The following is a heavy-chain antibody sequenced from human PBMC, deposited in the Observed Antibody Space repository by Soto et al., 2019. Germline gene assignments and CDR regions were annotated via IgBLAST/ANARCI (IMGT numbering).Heavy chain of an antibody. V-gene: IGHV3-33*08. D-gene: IGHD1-1*01. CDR3: ALSWYSYYFDL. Sequence: PGGSLRLSCAASGSTFSSYGMHWVRQAPGKGLEWVAVIWYDGSDKYYADSVKGRFTISRDNSKNTLYLQMNGMRAEDTAVYYCALSWYSYYFDLWGQGTLVTVSS. CDR1: GSTFSSYG. CDR2: IWYDGSDK. J-gene: IGHJ4*02.